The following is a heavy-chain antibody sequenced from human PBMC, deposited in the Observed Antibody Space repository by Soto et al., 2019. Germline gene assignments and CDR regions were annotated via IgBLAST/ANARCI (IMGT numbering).Heavy chain of an antibody. J-gene: IGHJ5*02. CDR2: IYYSGST. Sequence: QVQLQESGPGLVKPSETLSLTCIVSGASVSSGGNYWTWIRQPPGKGLEWIGYIYYSGSTNYNPSLKSRVTISVDTSKNQFSLKLTSVTAADTAVYYCAREEGLRFAPWGQGTLVTVSS. CDR3: AREEGLRFAP. CDR1: GASVSSGGNY. V-gene: IGHV4-61*08.